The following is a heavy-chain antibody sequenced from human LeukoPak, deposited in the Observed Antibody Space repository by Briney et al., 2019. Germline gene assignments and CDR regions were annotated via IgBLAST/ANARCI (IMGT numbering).Heavy chain of an antibody. CDR3: ARGPDSRNNY. J-gene: IGHJ4*02. CDR2: ISYDGSNK. Sequence: GGSLRLSCAASGFTFSDYYMSWVRQAPGKGLEWVAVISYDGSNKYYADSVKGRFTISRDNSKNTLYLQMNSLRAEDTAVYYCARGPDSRNNYWGQGTLVTVSS. CDR1: GFTFSDYY. D-gene: IGHD3-22*01. V-gene: IGHV3-30-3*01.